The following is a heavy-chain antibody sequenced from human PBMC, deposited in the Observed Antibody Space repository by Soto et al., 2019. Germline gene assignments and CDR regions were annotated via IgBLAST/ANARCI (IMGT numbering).Heavy chain of an antibody. D-gene: IGHD2-15*01. CDR3: ASGGGIVVVVAASRSSGYDYSSDY. CDR2: IKQDGSEK. CDR1: GLTFSSYW. V-gene: IGHV3-7*01. J-gene: IGHJ4*02. Sequence: GGSLRLSCAASGLTFSSYWMSWVRQAPGKGLEWVANIKQDGSEKYYVDSVKGRFTISRDNAKNSLYLQMNSLRAEDTAVYYCASGGGIVVVVAASRSSGYDYSSDYWGQGTLVTVSS.